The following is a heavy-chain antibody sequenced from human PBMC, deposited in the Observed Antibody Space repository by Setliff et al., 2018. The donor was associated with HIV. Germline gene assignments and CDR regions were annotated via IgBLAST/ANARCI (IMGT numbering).Heavy chain of an antibody. CDR1: GDSVSSASYY. D-gene: IGHD6-6*01. CDR2: IYYSGTT. CDR3: ASEAWTSYGSSSGYYYYYMDV. J-gene: IGHJ6*03. Sequence: KTSETLSLTCTVSGDSVSSASYYWSWIRQPPGKGLEWIGYIYYSGTTKYNPSLKSRVTISVDTSKNQFSLKLSSVTAADTAVYYCASEAWTSYGSSSGYYYYYMDVWGKGTTVTVSS. V-gene: IGHV4-61*01.